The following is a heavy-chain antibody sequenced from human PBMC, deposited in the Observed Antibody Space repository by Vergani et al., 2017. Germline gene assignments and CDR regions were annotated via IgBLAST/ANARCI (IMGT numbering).Heavy chain of an antibody. CDR3: SRGRGYSFGYSDY. D-gene: IGHD5-18*01. Sequence: EVQLVESGGGLVKRGGSLRLSCAASGFTFSSYSMTWVRQAPGKGLEWVAFIRNKAYGGTTEYAASVKGRFTISRDDSKRLAYLKLSGLKTEDTAVYFCSRGRGYSFGYSDYWGQGTLVTVSS. V-gene: IGHV3-49*04. CDR1: GFTFSSYS. CDR2: IRNKAYGGTT. J-gene: IGHJ4*02.